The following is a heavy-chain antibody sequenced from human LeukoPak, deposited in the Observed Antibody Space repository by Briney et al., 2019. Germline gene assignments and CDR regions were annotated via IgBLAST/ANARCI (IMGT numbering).Heavy chain of an antibody. D-gene: IGHD3-10*01. V-gene: IGHV4-39*01. J-gene: IGHJ4*02. CDR3: ARTISHYFDY. Sequence: SETLSLTCTVSGGSISSSSYYWGWIRQPPGKGLEWIGSIYYSGSTYYNPSLKSRVTISVDTSKNQFSLKLSSVTAADTAVYYCARTISHYFDYWGQGTLVTVSS. CDR2: IYYSGST. CDR1: GGSISSSSYY.